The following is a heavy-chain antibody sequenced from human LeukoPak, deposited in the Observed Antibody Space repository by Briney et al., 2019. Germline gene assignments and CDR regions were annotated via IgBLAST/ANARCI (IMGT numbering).Heavy chain of an antibody. Sequence: SETLSLTCTVSGYSISSGYYWGWIRQPPGKGLEWIGSIYLSGSTYYNPSLKSRVTISVDTSKNQFCLKLSSMTAADTAVYYCASSGVYYGSGTYYKLGAFDIWGQGTMVTVSS. J-gene: IGHJ3*02. D-gene: IGHD3-10*01. CDR3: ASSGVYYGSGTYYKLGAFDI. CDR1: GYSISSGYY. CDR2: IYLSGST. V-gene: IGHV4-38-2*02.